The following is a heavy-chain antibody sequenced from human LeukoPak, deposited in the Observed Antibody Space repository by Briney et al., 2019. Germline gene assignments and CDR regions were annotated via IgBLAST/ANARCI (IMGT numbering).Heavy chain of an antibody. J-gene: IGHJ4*02. Sequence: GGSLRLSCAASGFTFSSYSMNWVRQAPGKGLEWVSYISSSSSTIYYADSVKGRFTISRDSAKNSLYLQMNSLRDEDTAVYYCAPHRDGSYPFDFWGQGTLVTVSS. CDR2: ISSSSSTI. CDR3: APHRDGSYPFDF. V-gene: IGHV3-48*02. CDR1: GFTFSSYS. D-gene: IGHD1-26*01.